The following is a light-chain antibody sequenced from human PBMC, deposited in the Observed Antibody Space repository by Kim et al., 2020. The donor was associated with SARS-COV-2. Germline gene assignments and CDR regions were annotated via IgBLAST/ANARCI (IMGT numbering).Light chain of an antibody. CDR3: QQRSNWPPALT. CDR2: DAS. CDR1: QSVDTY. J-gene: IGKJ4*01. Sequence: SPGERSTPSCRASQSVDTYLAWYQQRPGQGPRLLIYDASNRATGIPDRFSGSGSGTDFTLTISSLESEDFAVYYCQQRSNWPPALTFGGGTKLEI. V-gene: IGKV3-11*01.